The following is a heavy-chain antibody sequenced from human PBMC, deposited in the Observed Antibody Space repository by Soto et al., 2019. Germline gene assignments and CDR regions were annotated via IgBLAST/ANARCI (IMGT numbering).Heavy chain of an antibody. V-gene: IGHV4-31*03. J-gene: IGHJ6*02. CDR2: IYYSGST. CDR1: GGSISSGGYY. CDR3: ARVVTDYDSFYYYYYGMDV. D-gene: IGHD3-3*01. Sequence: SETLSLTCTVSGGSISSGGYYWSWIRQHPGKGLEWIGYIYYSGSTYYNPSLKSRVTISVDTSKNQFSLKLSSVTAADTAVYYCARVVTDYDSFYYYYYGMDVWGQGTTVTVSS.